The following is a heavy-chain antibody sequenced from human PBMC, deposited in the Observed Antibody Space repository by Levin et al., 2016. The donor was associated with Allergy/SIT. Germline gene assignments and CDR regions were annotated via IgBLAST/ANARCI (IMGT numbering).Heavy chain of an antibody. Sequence: SETLSLTCTVSGGSISKYYWSWIRQPPGKGLEWIGYIYYSGSTKYNPSLKSRVTISVDTSKNQFSLKLSSVTAADTAVYYCARDLGAGASGRWQQIDYWGQGTLVTVSS. CDR1: GGSISKYY. J-gene: IGHJ4*02. CDR3: ARDLGAGASGRWQQIDY. D-gene: IGHD6-19*01. V-gene: IGHV4-59*01. CDR2: IYYSGST.